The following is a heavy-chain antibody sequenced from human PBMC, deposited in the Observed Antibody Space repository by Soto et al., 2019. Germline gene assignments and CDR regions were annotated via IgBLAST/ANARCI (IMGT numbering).Heavy chain of an antibody. D-gene: IGHD4-17*01. J-gene: IGHJ5*02. CDR1: GFTVSTNY. CDR3: ARGDGDYGRRLDP. V-gene: IGHV3-66*01. Sequence: EVQLMESGGGLVQPGGSLRISCVASGFTVSTNYVSWVRQAPGKGLEWVSIIYDGGSTYYADSVKGRFTISRDNSKNTVYLQRNSLRGVDTAVCYCARGDGDYGRRLDPWGPGTLVTVSS. CDR2: IYDGGST.